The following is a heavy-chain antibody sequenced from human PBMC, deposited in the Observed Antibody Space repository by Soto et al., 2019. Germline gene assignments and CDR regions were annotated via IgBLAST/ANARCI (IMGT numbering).Heavy chain of an antibody. CDR1: GVSVSSAFW. V-gene: IGHV4-4*02. J-gene: IGHJ6*02. Sequence: QVQLQESGPGLVKPSGTLSLTCTVSGVSVSSAFWWTWVRQPPGQGLEWIGGVHHGFGDNQNPPLNRRVTMSLDSSKNQFSLARRSVTAADTAVYYCARIPYGYYAIDVWGQGTTVTVSS. CDR2: VHHGFGD. CDR3: ARIPYGYYAIDV. D-gene: IGHD4-17*01.